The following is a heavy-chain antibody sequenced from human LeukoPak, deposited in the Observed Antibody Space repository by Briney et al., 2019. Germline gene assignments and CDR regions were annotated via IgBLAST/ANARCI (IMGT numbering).Heavy chain of an antibody. CDR3: AKQGVVAGFYYYGMDV. D-gene: IGHD6-19*01. Sequence: PGGSLRLSCAASGFTFDDYGMSWVRQAPGKGLEWVSGINWNGGSTGYADSVKGRFTISRDNAKNSLYLQMNSLRAEDTALYYCAKQGVVAGFYYYGMDVWGQGTTVTVSS. CDR2: INWNGGST. CDR1: GFTFDDYG. J-gene: IGHJ6*02. V-gene: IGHV3-20*04.